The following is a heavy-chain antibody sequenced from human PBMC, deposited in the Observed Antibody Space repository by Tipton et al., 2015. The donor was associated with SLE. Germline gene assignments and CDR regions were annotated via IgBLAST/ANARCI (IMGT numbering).Heavy chain of an antibody. CDR2: IYYSGST. Sequence: TLSLTCTVSGGSISSYYWSWIRQPPGKGLEWIGYIYYSGSTIYNPSLKSRVTMSVDTSKNQFSLNLSSVTAADTAVYYCARVSEIKDWASGMDVWGQGTTVTVSS. CDR3: ARVSEIKDWASGMDV. D-gene: IGHD3/OR15-3a*01. V-gene: IGHV4-59*08. CDR1: GGSISSYY. J-gene: IGHJ6*02.